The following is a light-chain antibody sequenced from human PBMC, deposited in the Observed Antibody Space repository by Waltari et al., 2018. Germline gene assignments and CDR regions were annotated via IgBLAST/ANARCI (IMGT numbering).Light chain of an antibody. CDR1: ISNIGSHF. CDR3: APWDGRLNGWV. CDR2: RDS. Sequence: QSVVTQPPSVSGTPGQRVTISCSGSISNIGSHFVTWYQHVPGTAPKLLIYRDSQRPAGVPDRLSGSKSGTSSSLAISGLLSEDEADYYCAPWDGRLNGWVFGGGTKLTVL. J-gene: IGLJ3*02. V-gene: IGLV1-44*01.